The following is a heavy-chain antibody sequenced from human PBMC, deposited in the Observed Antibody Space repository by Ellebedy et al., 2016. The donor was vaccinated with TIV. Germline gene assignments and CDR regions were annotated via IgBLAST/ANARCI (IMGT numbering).Heavy chain of an antibody. Sequence: GGSLRLXCAASGFTFTTYAMTWARQVPGKGLEWVSTISGSGDRTYYADSVRGRFTISRDNSRNTLYLQMTSLRAEDTAVYYCVRDFDFWGQGTLVTVSS. CDR1: GFTFTTYA. J-gene: IGHJ4*02. CDR3: VRDFDF. V-gene: IGHV3-23*01. CDR2: ISGSGDRT.